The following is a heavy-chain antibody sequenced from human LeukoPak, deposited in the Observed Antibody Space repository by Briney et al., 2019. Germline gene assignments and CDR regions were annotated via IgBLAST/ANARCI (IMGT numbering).Heavy chain of an antibody. Sequence: GGSLRLSCAASGFTFNSYGMHWVRQAPGKGLEWVAFIRYDGRNKYYADSVKGRFTISRDNSKNTLYLQMNSLRAEDTAVYYCARVLLGYCSSTSCYLDYWGQGTLVTVSS. J-gene: IGHJ4*02. D-gene: IGHD2-2*01. CDR3: ARVLLGYCSSTSCYLDY. V-gene: IGHV3-30*02. CDR2: IRYDGRNK. CDR1: GFTFNSYG.